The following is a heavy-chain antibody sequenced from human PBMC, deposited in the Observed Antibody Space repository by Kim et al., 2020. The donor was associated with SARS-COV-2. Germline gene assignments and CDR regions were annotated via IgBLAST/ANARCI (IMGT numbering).Heavy chain of an antibody. CDR1: GGSISSGDYY. D-gene: IGHD6-19*01. CDR2: IYYSGST. Sequence: SETLSLTCTVSGGSISSGDYYWSWIRQPPGKGLEWIGYIYYSGSTYYNPSLKSRVTISVDTSKNQFSLKLSSVTAADTAVYYCAREAIAVAGMAFDYWGQGTLVTVSS. V-gene: IGHV4-30-4*01. CDR3: AREAIAVAGMAFDY. J-gene: IGHJ4*02.